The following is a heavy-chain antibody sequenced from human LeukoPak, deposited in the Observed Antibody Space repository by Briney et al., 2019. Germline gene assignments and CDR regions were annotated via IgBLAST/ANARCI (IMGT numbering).Heavy chain of an antibody. CDR2: INPNSGGS. CDR1: GYTFTGYY. D-gene: IGHD5-18*01. J-gene: IGHJ4*02. V-gene: IGHV1-2*02. Sequence: ASVKVSCKASGYTFTGYYMHWVRQAPGQGLEWMGWINPNSGGSNYAQKFQGRVTMTRDTSISTAYMELSRLRSDDTAVYYCARDRQLWSGSDFDYWGQGTLVTVSS. CDR3: ARDRQLWSGSDFDY.